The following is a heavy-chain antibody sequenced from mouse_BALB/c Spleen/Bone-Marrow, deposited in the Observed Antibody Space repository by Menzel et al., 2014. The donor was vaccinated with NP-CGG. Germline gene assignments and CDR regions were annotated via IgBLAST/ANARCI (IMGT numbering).Heavy chain of an antibody. Sequence: EVMLVESGGGLVKPGGSLKLSCAASGFTFXSYAMSWVRQTPEKRLEWVATISSGGSYTYYPDSVKGRFTISRDNAKNTLYLQMSSLRSEDTAMYYCARGGGYDWDFDVWGAGTTVTVSS. CDR1: GFTFXSYA. CDR3: ARGGGYDWDFDV. D-gene: IGHD2-2*01. CDR2: ISSGGSYT. V-gene: IGHV5-9-1*01. J-gene: IGHJ1*01.